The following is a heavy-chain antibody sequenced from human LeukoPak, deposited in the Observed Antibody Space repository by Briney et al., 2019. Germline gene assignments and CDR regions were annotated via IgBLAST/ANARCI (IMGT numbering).Heavy chain of an antibody. CDR2: ISSSGGST. V-gene: IGHV3-23*01. J-gene: IGHJ5*02. Sequence: GGSLRLSCAASGFNFTNYAMNWVRQAPGRGLEWVSLISSSGGSTYYAGSAKGRFTISRDNSKSTLYLQMNSLRAEDTAIYYCAKDGPTAIPSWFDPWGQGTLVTASS. CDR1: GFNFTNYA. D-gene: IGHD2-21*02. CDR3: AKDGPTAIPSWFDP.